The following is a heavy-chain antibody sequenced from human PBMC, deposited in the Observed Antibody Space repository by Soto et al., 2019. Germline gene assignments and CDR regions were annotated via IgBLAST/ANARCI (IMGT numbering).Heavy chain of an antibody. D-gene: IGHD7-27*01. V-gene: IGHV3-30*04. CDR3: AREKELGSFYDY. Sequence: GGSLRLSCAASGFTFSSYAMHWVRQAPGKGLEWVAVISYDGSNKYYADSVKGRFTISRDNSKNTLYLQMNSLRAEDTAVYYCAREKELGSFYDYWGQGTLVTVSS. J-gene: IGHJ4*02. CDR2: ISYDGSNK. CDR1: GFTFSSYA.